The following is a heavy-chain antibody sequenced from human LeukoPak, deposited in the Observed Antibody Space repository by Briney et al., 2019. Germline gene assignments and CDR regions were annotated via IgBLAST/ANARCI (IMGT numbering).Heavy chain of an antibody. J-gene: IGHJ3*01. CDR1: GFTFNNYW. Sequence: GGSLRLSCAASGFTFNNYWMTWVRQAPGKGLEWVSNIKQDGSDKYYVDSVKGRFIISGDTAKNSLYLQMNSLRAEDTAVYYCARDSIPGYDSSGYMLAFDLWGQGTMVTVSS. CDR2: IKQDGSDK. D-gene: IGHD3-22*01. V-gene: IGHV3-7*05. CDR3: ARDSIPGYDSSGYMLAFDL.